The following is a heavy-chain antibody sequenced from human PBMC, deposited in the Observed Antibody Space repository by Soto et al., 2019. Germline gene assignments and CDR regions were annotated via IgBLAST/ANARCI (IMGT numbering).Heavy chain of an antibody. V-gene: IGHV5-51*01. CDR3: ARHRDDSSGYYIDY. CDR1: GYIFTSYW. D-gene: IGHD3-22*01. Sequence: PVESLKISCKGSGYIFTSYWICCFRQMPGKVLEWMGIIYPGDSDTRYSPSFQGQVTISADKSISTAYLQWSSLKASDTAMYYCARHRDDSSGYYIDYWGQGTLVTVSS. CDR2: IYPGDSDT. J-gene: IGHJ4*02.